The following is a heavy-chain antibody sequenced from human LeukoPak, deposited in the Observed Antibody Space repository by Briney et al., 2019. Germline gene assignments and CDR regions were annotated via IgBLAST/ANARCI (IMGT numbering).Heavy chain of an antibody. CDR1: GYTFTSYD. CDR2: ISAYNGNT. D-gene: IGHD3-22*01. Sequence: ASVKVSCKASGYTFTSYDINWVRQATGQGLEWMGWISAYNGNTNYAQKLQGRVTMTTDTSTSTAYMELRSLRSDDTAVYYCARVFYDYYDSSGYSNWFDPWGQGTLVTVSS. J-gene: IGHJ5*02. V-gene: IGHV1-18*01. CDR3: ARVFYDYYDSSGYSNWFDP.